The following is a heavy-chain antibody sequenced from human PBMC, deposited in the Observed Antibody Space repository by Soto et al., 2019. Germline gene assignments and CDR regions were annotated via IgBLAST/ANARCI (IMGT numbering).Heavy chain of an antibody. CDR2: SSGSGGST. V-gene: IGHV3-23*01. D-gene: IGHD2-2*01. CDR1: GFTFSSYA. CDR3: AKDGAPHTIVVVPAAMWTHTGGWFDP. J-gene: IGHJ5*02. Sequence: GGSLRLSCAASGFTFSSYAMSWVRQAPGKGLEWVSASSGSGGSTYYADSVKGRFTISRDNSKNTLYLQMNSLRAEDTAVYYCAKDGAPHTIVVVPAAMWTHTGGWFDPWGQGTLVTVSS.